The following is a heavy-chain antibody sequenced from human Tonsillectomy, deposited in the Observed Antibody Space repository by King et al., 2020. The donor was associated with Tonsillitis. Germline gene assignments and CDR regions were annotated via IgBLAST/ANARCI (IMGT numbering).Heavy chain of an antibody. J-gene: IGHJ4*02. V-gene: IGHV3-30*03. CDR1: GFTFSSYG. D-gene: IGHD6-19*01. Sequence: QLVQSGGGVVQPGRSLRLSCAASGFTFSSYGMHWVRQAPGKGLEWVAVISYDGSNKYYVDSVKGRFTISRDNSKNTLYLQMNSLRAEDTAVYYCAAVAGRFDYWGQGTLVTVSS. CDR3: AAVAGRFDY. CDR2: ISYDGSNK.